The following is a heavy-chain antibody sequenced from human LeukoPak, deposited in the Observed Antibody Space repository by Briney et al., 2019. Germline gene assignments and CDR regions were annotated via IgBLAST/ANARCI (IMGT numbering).Heavy chain of an antibody. D-gene: IGHD2-2*01. Sequence: AGGSLRLSCAASGFTFDDYAMHWVRQAPGKGLEWVSGIGWNSGSIGYSDSVEGRFTISRDNDKNSLYLQMNSLRAEDTALYYCAKSSRICSSTSCYSGWFDPWGQGTLVTVSS. J-gene: IGHJ5*02. CDR2: IGWNSGSI. CDR3: AKSSRICSSTSCYSGWFDP. V-gene: IGHV3-9*01. CDR1: GFTFDDYA.